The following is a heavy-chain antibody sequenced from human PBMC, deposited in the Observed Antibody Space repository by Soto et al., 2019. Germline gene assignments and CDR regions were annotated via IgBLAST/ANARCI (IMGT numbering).Heavy chain of an antibody. J-gene: IGHJ3*02. Sequence: GDSVKGSCKASGYTFTGYYMHWVRQAPGQGLEWMGWINPNNGGTDYAQKFQGRVTLTRDTSISTTYMEVRRLRSDDTAVYYCARCQYYYDSSGRRGALDIWGKGTMVTVSS. CDR2: INPNNGGT. CDR3: ARCQYYYDSSGRRGALDI. CDR1: GYTFTGYY. V-gene: IGHV1-2*02. D-gene: IGHD3-22*01.